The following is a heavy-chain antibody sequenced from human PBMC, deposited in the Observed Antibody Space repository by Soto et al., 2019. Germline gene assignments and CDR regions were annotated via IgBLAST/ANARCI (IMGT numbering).Heavy chain of an antibody. D-gene: IGHD1-1*01. CDR3: ASNTPGPTTVTTVGDYYYYGMDV. CDR1: GGTFSSYA. CDR2: IIPIFGTA. J-gene: IGHJ6*02. Sequence: QVQLVQSGAEVKKPGSSVKVSCKASGGTFSSYAISWVRQAPGQGLEWMGGIIPIFGTANYAQKFQGRVTITADESTSTAYMELSSLRSEDTAVYYCASNTPGPTTVTTVGDYYYYGMDVWGQGTTVTVSS. V-gene: IGHV1-69*01.